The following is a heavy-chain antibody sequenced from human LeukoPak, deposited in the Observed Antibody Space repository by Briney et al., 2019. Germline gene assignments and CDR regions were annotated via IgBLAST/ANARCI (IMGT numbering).Heavy chain of an antibody. V-gene: IGHV4-4*02. D-gene: IGHD3-22*01. CDR3: ARQPDYYDSSGYPDY. CDR1: GGSISSSNW. CDR2: IYHSGST. Sequence: SETLSLTCAVSGGSISSSNWWSWVRQPPGKGLEWIGEIYHSGSTNYNPSLKSRVTIAVDKSKNQFSLKLSSVTAAHTAVYYCARQPDYYDSSGYPDYWGQGTLVTVSS. J-gene: IGHJ4*02.